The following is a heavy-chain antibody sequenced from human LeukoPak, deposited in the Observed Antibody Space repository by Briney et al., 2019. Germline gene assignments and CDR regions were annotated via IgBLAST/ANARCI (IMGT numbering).Heavy chain of an antibody. J-gene: IGHJ4*02. CDR1: GVSVSSCA. D-gene: IGHD4-17*01. CDR3: AKDGDYGFEY. V-gene: IGHV3-23*01. Sequence: GGALRLSCAASGVSVSSCAMRWVRQAPGKGLEWVSTISSSATSTYYADSVKGRFTISRDNSKDTLYLQMNSLRAEDTAIYYCAKDGDYGFEYWGQGTLVTVSS. CDR2: ISSSATST.